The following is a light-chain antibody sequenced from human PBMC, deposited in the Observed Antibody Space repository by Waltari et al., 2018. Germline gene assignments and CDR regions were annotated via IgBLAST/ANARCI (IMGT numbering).Light chain of an antibody. CDR2: DVT. CDR3: CSYAGSYVV. J-gene: IGLJ2*01. Sequence: WYQPPPGKSPKLMIYDVTKRPSGVPDRFSGSKSGNTASLTISGLQAEDEAHYYCCSYAGSYVVFGGGTMLTVL. V-gene: IGLV2-11*01.